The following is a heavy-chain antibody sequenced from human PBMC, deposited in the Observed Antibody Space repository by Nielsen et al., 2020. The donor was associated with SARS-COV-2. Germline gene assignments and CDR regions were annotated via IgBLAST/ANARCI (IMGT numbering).Heavy chain of an antibody. V-gene: IGHV3-9*01. CDR2: ISWNSGSI. CDR3: AKDAGGY. J-gene: IGHJ4*02. D-gene: IGHD3-10*01. CDR1: GFTFSSHA. Sequence: GGSLRLSCVASGFTFSSHAMSWIRQTPGKGLEWVSVISWNSGSIGYADSVKGRFTISRDNAKNSLYLQMNSLRAEDTALYYCAKDAGGYWGRGTLVAVS.